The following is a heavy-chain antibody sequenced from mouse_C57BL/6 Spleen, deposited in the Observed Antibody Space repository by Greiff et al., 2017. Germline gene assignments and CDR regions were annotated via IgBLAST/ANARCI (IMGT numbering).Heavy chain of an antibody. CDR2: IRNKANNHAT. V-gene: IGHV6-6*01. D-gene: IGHD1-1*01. Sequence: EVQGVESGGGLVQPGGSMKLSCAASGFTFSDAWMDWVRQSPEKGLDWVAEIRNKANNHATYYAESVKGRFTISRDDSKSSVYLQMNSLRAEDTGIYYCTSITTVVAPYYAMDYWGQGTSVTVSS. CDR3: TSITTVVAPYYAMDY. J-gene: IGHJ4*01. CDR1: GFTFSDAW.